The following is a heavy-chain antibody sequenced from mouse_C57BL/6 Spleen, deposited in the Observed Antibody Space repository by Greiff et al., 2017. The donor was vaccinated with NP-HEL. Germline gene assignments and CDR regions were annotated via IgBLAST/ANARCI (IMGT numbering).Heavy chain of an antibody. CDR3: AGYYGSSSFAY. D-gene: IGHD1-1*01. V-gene: IGHV1-52*01. CDR2: IDPSDSET. CDR1: GYTFTSYW. Sequence: VQLQQPGAELVRPGSSVKLSCKASGYTFTSYWMHWVKQRPIQGLEWIGNIDPSDSETHYNQKFKDKATLTVDKSSSTAYMQLSSLTSEDSAVYYCAGYYGSSSFAYWGQGTLVTVSA. J-gene: IGHJ3*01.